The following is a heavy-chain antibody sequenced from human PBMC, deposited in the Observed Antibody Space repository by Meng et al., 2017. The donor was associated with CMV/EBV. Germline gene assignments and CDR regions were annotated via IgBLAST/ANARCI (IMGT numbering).Heavy chain of an antibody. D-gene: IGHD3-10*01. J-gene: IGHJ6*02. Sequence: GESLKISCAASGFTYSSYAMSWVRQAPGKGLEWVSAVSGSGGSTYYADSVKGRFTSSRDNSKNTLYLQMNSLTAEDTAVYYYAKTLHPITMVRGVSPTGYSYYGMDVWGQGTTVTVSS. V-gene: IGHV3-23*01. CDR3: AKTLHPITMVRGVSPTGYSYYGMDV. CDR2: VSGSGGST. CDR1: GFTYSSYA.